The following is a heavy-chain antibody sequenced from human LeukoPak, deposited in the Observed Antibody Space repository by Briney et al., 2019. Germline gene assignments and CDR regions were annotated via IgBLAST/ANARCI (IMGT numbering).Heavy chain of an antibody. D-gene: IGHD2-2*01. CDR3: ARDRKPAATILYYFDY. V-gene: IGHV3-30-3*01. Sequence: PGGSLRLSCAASGFTFSSYAMHWVRQAPGKGLEWVAVISYDGSNKYYADPVKGRFTISRDNSKNTLYLQMNSLRAEDTAVYYCARDRKPAATILYYFDYWGQGTLVTVSS. CDR2: ISYDGSNK. J-gene: IGHJ4*02. CDR1: GFTFSSYA.